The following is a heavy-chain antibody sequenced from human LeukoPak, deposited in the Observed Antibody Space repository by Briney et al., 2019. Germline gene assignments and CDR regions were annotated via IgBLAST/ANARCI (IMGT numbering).Heavy chain of an antibody. CDR2: IYHSGST. CDR3: ARDLCGGDCYDDAFDI. J-gene: IGHJ3*02. D-gene: IGHD2-21*02. Sequence: SETLSLTCTVSGGSISSYYWSWIRQPPGKGLEWIGYIYHSGSTNYNPSLKSRVTISVDTSKNQFSLKLSSVTAADTAVYYCARDLCGGDCYDDAFDIWGQGTMVTVSS. CDR1: GGSISSYY. V-gene: IGHV4-59*01.